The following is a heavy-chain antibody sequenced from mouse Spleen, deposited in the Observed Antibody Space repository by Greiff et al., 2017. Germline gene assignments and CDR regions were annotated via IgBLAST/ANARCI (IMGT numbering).Heavy chain of an antibody. Sequence: QVQLKQSGAELVRPGSSVKLSCQASGYTFNSYWMHWVKQRPIQGLEWIGYIDPSDSETHNNQKFKDKATLTVDKSSSTAYMQLSSLTAEDSAVYFCARSVITTEGYFDVWGAGTTVTVSS. CDR2: IDPSDSET. CDR3: ARSVITTEGYFDV. D-gene: IGHD1-1*01. V-gene: IGHV1-52*01. CDR1: GYTFNSYW. J-gene: IGHJ1*01.